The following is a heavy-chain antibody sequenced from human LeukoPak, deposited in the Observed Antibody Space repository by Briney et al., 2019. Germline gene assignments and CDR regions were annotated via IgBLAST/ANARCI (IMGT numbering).Heavy chain of an antibody. CDR2: IHHSGRT. Sequence: PLETLSLTCAVCVGSFSNYEWTWMRQPPGKGLEWIGEIHHSGRTNYNPYLKSRITISADTSKKQFSLRLSSVTAAPTTVHYSVTGRSRVTIFGVALNWLDSWGQGNLVTVCS. D-gene: IGHD3-3*01. J-gene: IGHJ5*01. CDR1: VGSFSNYE. CDR3: VTGRSRVTIFGVALNWLDS. V-gene: IGHV4-34*01.